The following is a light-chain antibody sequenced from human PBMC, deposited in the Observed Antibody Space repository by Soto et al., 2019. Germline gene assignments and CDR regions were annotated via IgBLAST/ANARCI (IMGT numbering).Light chain of an antibody. CDR1: SSDVGTYNF. J-gene: IGLJ3*02. Sequence: QSALTQPASVSGSPGQSITISCTGTSSDVGTYNFVSWYQQHPGKAPKLMLYEVSSRPSGVSNRFSGSKSGNTSSLTISGLQAENEADYYCSSYSSTSTPWVFGGATKLTVL. CDR3: SSYSSTSTPWV. CDR2: EVS. V-gene: IGLV2-14*01.